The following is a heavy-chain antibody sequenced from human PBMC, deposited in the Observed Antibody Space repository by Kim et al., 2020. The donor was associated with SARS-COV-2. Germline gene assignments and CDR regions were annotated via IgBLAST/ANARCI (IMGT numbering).Heavy chain of an antibody. D-gene: IGHD1-26*01. CDR3: ASRHSGSYGYFDY. V-gene: IGHV3-30*04. J-gene: IGHJ4*02. CDR1: GFTFSSYA. CDR2: ISYDGSNK. Sequence: GGSLRLSCAASGFTFSSYAMHWVRQAPGKGLEWVAVISYDGSNKYYADSVKGRFTISRDNSKNTLYLQMNSLRAEDTAVYYCASRHSGSYGYFDYWRQGTLVTVSS.